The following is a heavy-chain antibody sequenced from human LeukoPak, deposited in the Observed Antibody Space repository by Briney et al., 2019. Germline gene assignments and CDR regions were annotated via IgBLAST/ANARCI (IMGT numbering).Heavy chain of an antibody. CDR1: GYTFTSYA. CDR2: INAGNGNT. J-gene: IGHJ4*02. V-gene: IGHV1-3*01. CDR3: ARVLTHYYDSSGYQEALDY. Sequence: ASVRVSCKASGYTFTSYAMHWVRQAPGQRLEWMGWINAGNGNTKYSQKFQGRVTITRDTSASTAYMELSSLRSEDTAVYYCARVLTHYYDSSGYQEALDYWGQGTLVTVSS. D-gene: IGHD3-22*01.